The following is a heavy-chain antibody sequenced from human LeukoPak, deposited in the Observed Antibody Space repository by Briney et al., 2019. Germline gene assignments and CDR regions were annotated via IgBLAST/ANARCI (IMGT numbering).Heavy chain of an antibody. Sequence: PGGSLRLSCAASGFPLSSNYMSWVRPAPGKGLEWVSVIYSGGSTYYADSVKGRFTISRDNSKNTLYLQMNSLRAEDTAVYYCARGSGSYSYYFDYWGQGTLVTVSS. V-gene: IGHV3-53*01. CDR2: IYSGGST. CDR3: ARGSGSYSYYFDY. D-gene: IGHD1-26*01. CDR1: GFPLSSNY. J-gene: IGHJ4*02.